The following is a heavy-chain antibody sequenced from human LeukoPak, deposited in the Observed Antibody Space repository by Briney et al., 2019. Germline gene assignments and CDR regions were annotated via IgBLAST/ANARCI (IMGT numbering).Heavy chain of an antibody. CDR2: IKTDGSEK. V-gene: IGHV3-7*03. CDR1: GFTFGSYW. J-gene: IGHJ4*02. CDR3: VRVPPITTVRGVPSDY. D-gene: IGHD3-10*01. Sequence: GGSLRLSCAASGFTFGSYWMNWVRQAPGKGLEWVASIKTDGSEKYYVGSVRGRFTISRDNAKNSLFLQMNSLRVDDTAVYFCVRVPPITTVRGVPSDYWGQGTLVTVSS.